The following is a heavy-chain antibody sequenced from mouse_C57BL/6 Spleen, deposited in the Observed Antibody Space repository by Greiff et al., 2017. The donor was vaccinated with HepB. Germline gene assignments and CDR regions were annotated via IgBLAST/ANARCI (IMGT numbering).Heavy chain of an antibody. D-gene: IGHD1-1*01. CDR3: VTTVVDY. J-gene: IGHJ2*01. V-gene: IGHV1-50*01. CDR2: IDPSDSYT. Sequence: QVHVKQPGAELVKPGASVKLSCKASGYTFTSYWMQWVKQRPGQGLEWIGEIDPSDSYTNYNQKFKGKATLTVDTSSSTAYMQLSSLTSEDSAVYYCVTTVVDYWGQGTTLTVSS. CDR1: GYTFTSYW.